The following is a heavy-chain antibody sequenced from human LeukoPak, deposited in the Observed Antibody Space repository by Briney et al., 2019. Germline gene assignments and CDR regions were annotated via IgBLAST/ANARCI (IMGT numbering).Heavy chain of an antibody. CDR3: ARDKSSPDSWWFDP. CDR1: GFTFSSYA. D-gene: IGHD6-13*01. Sequence: GGSLRLSCAASGFTFSSYAMHWVRQAPGKGLEWVAVISYDGSNKYYADSVKGRFTISRDNAKNTLYLQMNSLRAEDTAVYYCARDKSSPDSWWFDPWGQGTLVTVSS. CDR2: ISYDGSNK. V-gene: IGHV3-30-3*01. J-gene: IGHJ5*02.